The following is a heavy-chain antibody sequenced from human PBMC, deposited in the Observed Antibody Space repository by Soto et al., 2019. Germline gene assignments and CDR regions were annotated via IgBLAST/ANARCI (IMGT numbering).Heavy chain of an antibody. CDR3: AKFPSFGVAQYYFDY. Sequence: EVQLLESGGVLLQPGGSLRLSCAASGFTFNSYAMSWVRQAPGKGLEGVSTISGSGGSTFYADSVKGRFTISRDNSKNTLYLQMNSLRAEDTAVYYCAKFPSFGVAQYYFDYWGQGTLVTVSS. D-gene: IGHD3-3*01. J-gene: IGHJ4*02. CDR2: ISGSGGST. V-gene: IGHV3-23*01. CDR1: GFTFNSYA.